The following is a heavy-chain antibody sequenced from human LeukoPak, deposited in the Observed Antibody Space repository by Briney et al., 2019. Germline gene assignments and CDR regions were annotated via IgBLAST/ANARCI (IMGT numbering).Heavy chain of an antibody. CDR2: IRSKAHRYAT. D-gene: IGHD4-17*01. V-gene: IGHV3-73*01. J-gene: IGHJ4*02. CDR1: GFTFNGSA. CDR3: TRQHYGDYVVDN. Sequence: GGSLKLSCATSGFTFNGSALHWVRQASGQGLEWVGRIRSKAHRYATAYAASVKGRFTVSRDDSTNMAYLQMNSLKTEDTAIYYCTRQHYGDYVVDNWGQGTLVTVSS.